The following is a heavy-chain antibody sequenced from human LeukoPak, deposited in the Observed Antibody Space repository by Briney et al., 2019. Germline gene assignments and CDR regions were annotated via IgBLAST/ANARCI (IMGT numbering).Heavy chain of an antibody. J-gene: IGHJ4*02. CDR3: AREAGGVYYFDY. D-gene: IGHD3-16*01. CDR1: GGSISSGSYY. V-gene: IGHV4-61*02. Sequence: SETLSLTCTVSGGSISSGSYYWSWIRQPAGKGLEWIGRIYTSGSTNYNPSLKSRVTISVDTSKNQFSLKLSSVTAADTAVYYCAREAGGVYYFDYWGQGTLVTVSS. CDR2: IYTSGST.